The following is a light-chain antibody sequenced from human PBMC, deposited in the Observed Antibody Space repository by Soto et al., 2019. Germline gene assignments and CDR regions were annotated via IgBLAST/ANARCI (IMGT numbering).Light chain of an antibody. J-gene: IGLJ1*01. CDR1: SSDVGSYNL. V-gene: IGLV2-23*02. Sequence: QSALTQPASVSGSPGQSITISCTGTSSDVGSYNLVSWYQQHPGKAPKLMIYEVSKRPSGVSNRFSGSKSGNTASLTIYGLHAEDEADYYCCSYAGSSTPLIFGTGTKVTVL. CDR3: CSYAGSSTPLI. CDR2: EVS.